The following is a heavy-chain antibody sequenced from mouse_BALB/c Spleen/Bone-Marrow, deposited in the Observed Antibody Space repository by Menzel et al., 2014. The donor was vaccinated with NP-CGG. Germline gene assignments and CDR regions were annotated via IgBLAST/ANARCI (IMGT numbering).Heavy chain of an antibody. D-gene: IGHD1-2*01. CDR2: IDPANGDT. CDR3: ARYYYGYYFDY. V-gene: IGHV14-3*02. CDR1: GFNIKDTY. Sequence: VQLQQSGAELVKPGASVKLSCTASGFNIKDTYMHWVKQRPEQGLEWIGRIDPANGDTKYDPKFQGKATITADTSSNTAYLQLSSLTSEDTAVYYCARYYYGYYFDYWGQGTTLTVSS. J-gene: IGHJ2*01.